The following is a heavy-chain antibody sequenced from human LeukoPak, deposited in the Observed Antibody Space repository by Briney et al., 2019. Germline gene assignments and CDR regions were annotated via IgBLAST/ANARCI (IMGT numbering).Heavy chain of an antibody. CDR3: ARDRVDTAMVTWSGYFDY. CDR1: GVTFSSYA. J-gene: IGHJ4*02. V-gene: IGHV3-30-3*01. CDR2: ISYDGSNK. Sequence: GGSLRLSCAASGVTFSSYAMHWVCQAPGKGLEWVAVISYDGSNKYYADSVKGRFTISRDNSKNTLYLQINSLRAEDTAVYYCARDRVDTAMVTWSGYFDYWGQGTLVTVSS. D-gene: IGHD5-18*01.